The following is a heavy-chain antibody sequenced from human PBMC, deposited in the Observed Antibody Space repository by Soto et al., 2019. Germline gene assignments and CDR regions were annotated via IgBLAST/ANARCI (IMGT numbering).Heavy chain of an antibody. V-gene: IGHV3-30*18. CDR2: ISYDGSNK. CDR3: AKDGILDAFDI. CDR1: GFTFSSYC. Sequence: PGGSLRLSCAASGFTFSSYCMHWVRQAPGKGLEWVAVISYDGSNKYYADSVKGRFTISRDNSKNTLYLQMNSLRAEDTAVYYCAKDGILDAFDIWGQGTRVTVSS. J-gene: IGHJ3*02.